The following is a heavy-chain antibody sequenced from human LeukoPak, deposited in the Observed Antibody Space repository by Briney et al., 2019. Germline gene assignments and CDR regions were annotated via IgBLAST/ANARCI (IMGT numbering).Heavy chain of an antibody. Sequence: SETLSLTCTVSGGSISSSSYYWGWIRQPPGKGLEWIGSIYYSGSTYYNPSLKSRVTISVDTSKNQFSLKLSSVTAADTAVYYCARERRINGIDYWGQGTLVTVSS. CDR2: IYYSGST. D-gene: IGHD2-15*01. V-gene: IGHV4-39*07. CDR3: ARERRINGIDY. J-gene: IGHJ4*02. CDR1: GGSISSSSYY.